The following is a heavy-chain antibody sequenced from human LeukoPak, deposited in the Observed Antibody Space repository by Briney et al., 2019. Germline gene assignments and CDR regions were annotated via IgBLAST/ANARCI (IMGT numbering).Heavy chain of an antibody. V-gene: IGHV1-69*04. Sequence: SVKVSCKASGGTFSSYAISWVRQAPGQGLEWMGRIIPILGIANYAQKFQGRVTITTDESTSTAYMELSSLRSEDTAVYYCARAQVGATRFGAFDIWGQGTMVTVSS. J-gene: IGHJ3*02. CDR2: IIPILGIA. CDR3: ARAQVGATRFGAFDI. CDR1: GGTFSSYA. D-gene: IGHD1-26*01.